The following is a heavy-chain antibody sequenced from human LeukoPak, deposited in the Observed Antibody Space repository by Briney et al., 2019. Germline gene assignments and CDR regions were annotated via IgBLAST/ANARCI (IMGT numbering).Heavy chain of an antibody. CDR2: ISGSGGGT. J-gene: IGHJ4*02. D-gene: IGHD3-9*01. CDR3: AKEDPYDILTGYSNFDY. Sequence: GGSLRLSCAASGFTFSSYAMSCVRQAPGKGLEWVSAISGSGGGTYYADSVKGRFTISRDNSKNTLYLQMNSLRAEDTAVYYCAKEDPYDILTGYSNFDYWGQGTLVTVSS. V-gene: IGHV3-23*01. CDR1: GFTFSSYA.